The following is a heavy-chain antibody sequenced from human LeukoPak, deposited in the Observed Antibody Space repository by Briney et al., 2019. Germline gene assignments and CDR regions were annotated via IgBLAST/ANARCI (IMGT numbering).Heavy chain of an antibody. V-gene: IGHV7-4-1*02. CDR3: ARELFGPSDYYYYGMDV. D-gene: IGHD3-16*01. Sequence: ASVKVSCTASGYTFTSYAMNWVRQAPGQGLEWMGWINTNTGNPTYAQGFTGRFVFSLDTSVSTAYLQISSLKAEDTAVYYCARELFGPSDYYYYGMDVWGQGTTVTVSS. CDR1: GYTFTSYA. J-gene: IGHJ6*02. CDR2: INTNTGNP.